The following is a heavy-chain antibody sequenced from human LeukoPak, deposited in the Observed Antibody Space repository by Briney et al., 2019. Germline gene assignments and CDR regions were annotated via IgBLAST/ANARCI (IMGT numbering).Heavy chain of an antibody. CDR2: IYSSRGT. Sequence: GSLRLSCAASGFTVSSNYMSWVRQAPGKGLEWVSIIYSSRGTNYADSVKGRFTISRDNSKNTLYLQMNSLRAEDTAMYYCATQWDGGAGAFDTWGQGTMVTVSS. CDR1: GFTVSSNY. V-gene: IGHV3-66*01. CDR3: ATQWDGGAGAFDT. D-gene: IGHD1-26*01. J-gene: IGHJ3*02.